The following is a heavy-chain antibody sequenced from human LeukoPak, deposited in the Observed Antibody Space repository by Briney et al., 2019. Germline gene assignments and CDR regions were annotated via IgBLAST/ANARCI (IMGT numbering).Heavy chain of an antibody. Sequence: GGSLRLSCAASGFTVSSNFMSWVRQAPGKGLEWVSAITDSGRATYYADYVKGRFIISRDNSENTLYLQMHSLRDEDTAVYYCAKHLTGVKSSDYWGQGALVTVSS. CDR3: AKHLTGVKSSDY. V-gene: IGHV3-23*01. CDR1: GFTVSSNF. D-gene: IGHD3-9*01. J-gene: IGHJ4*02. CDR2: ITDSGRAT.